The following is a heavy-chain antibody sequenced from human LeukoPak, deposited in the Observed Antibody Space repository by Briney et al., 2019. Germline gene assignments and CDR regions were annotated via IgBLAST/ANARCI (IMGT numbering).Heavy chain of an antibody. CDR2: ITTGSNYI. CDR1: GFSFSSYS. CDR3: ARILLGYYYMDV. J-gene: IGHJ6*03. Sequence: GGSLRLSCAASGFSFSSYSMNWVRQAPGKGLEWVSLITTGSNYIYYADSVKGRFTVSRDNAKKSLYLQMNSLRAEDTAVYYCARILLGYYYMDVWGKGTTVTISS. V-gene: IGHV3-21*01.